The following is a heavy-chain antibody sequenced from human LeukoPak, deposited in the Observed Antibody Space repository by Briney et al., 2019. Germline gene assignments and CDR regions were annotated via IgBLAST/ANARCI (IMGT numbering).Heavy chain of an antibody. CDR2: IKQDGFET. V-gene: IGHV3-7*03. D-gene: IGHD6-19*01. Sequence: GGSLRLSCVASGFSFSTYAIDWVRQAPGKGLEWVANIKQDGFETNYVPSVKGRFTISRDNAKNSLYLQMNSLRAEDTAVYYCARRSWLALDYWGQGTLVTVSS. CDR3: ARRSWLALDY. J-gene: IGHJ4*02. CDR1: GFSFSTYA.